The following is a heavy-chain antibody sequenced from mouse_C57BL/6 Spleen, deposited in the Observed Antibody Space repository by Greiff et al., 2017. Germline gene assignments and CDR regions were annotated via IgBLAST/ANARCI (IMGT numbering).Heavy chain of an antibody. V-gene: IGHV2-2*01. CDR3: ARAYGNYTYYFDY. Sequence: QVQLQQSGPGLVQPSQSLSITCTVSGFSLTSYGVHWVRQSPGKGLEWLGVIWSGGSTDDNAAFISRLSISKDNSKSQVFFKMNSLQADDTAIYYCARAYGNYTYYFDYWGQGTTLTVSS. J-gene: IGHJ2*01. CDR2: IWSGGST. CDR1: GFSLTSYG. D-gene: IGHD2-10*02.